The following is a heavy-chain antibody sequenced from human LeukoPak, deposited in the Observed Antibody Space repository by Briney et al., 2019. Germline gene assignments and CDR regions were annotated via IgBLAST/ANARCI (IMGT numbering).Heavy chain of an antibody. V-gene: IGHV3-66*01. CDR3: ARDSAFSEYSS. CDR1: GFNVRSGY. CDR2: IYDDGST. J-gene: IGHJ5*02. D-gene: IGHD2-15*01. Sequence: PGGSLRLSCVASGFNVRSGYLSWVRQAPGKGLEWVSIIYDDGSTYYANSVKGRFTIWKYNSQNTLCLQMNSLRDDDTATYYCARDSAFSEYSSWGQGTLVTVSS.